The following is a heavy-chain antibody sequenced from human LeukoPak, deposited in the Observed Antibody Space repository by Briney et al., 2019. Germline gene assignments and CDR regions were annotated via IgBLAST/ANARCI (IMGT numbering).Heavy chain of an antibody. CDR1: DYIFINYD. V-gene: IGHV1-8*01. D-gene: IGHD3-10*01. Sequence: SVKVSCKASDYIFINYDINWVRQAPGQGLEWMGWMNTNSGKTQFAQKFHGRVTMTRDTSISTAYMELSSLTSEDTAVYYCARGDIMVRGINPLGDYGMDVWGQGTTVTVSS. CDR3: ARGDIMVRGINPLGDYGMDV. J-gene: IGHJ6*02. CDR2: MNTNSGKT.